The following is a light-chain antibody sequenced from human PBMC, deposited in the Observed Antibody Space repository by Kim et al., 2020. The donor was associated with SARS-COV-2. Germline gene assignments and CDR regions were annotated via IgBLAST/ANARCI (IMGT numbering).Light chain of an antibody. V-gene: IGLV6-57*03. J-gene: IGLJ1*01. CDR3: HSYDRDSHV. Sequence: GKPVTASCTRSGGSCATELVQCYRQAPGGAPATVIYADNERPSGVPDRFSGSSDASSNSASLTISGLKTEDEADYYCHSYDRDSHVFGTGTKVTVL. CDR2: ADN. CDR1: GGSCATEL.